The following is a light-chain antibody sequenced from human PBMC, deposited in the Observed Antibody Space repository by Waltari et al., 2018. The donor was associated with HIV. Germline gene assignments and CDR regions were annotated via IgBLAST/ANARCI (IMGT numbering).Light chain of an antibody. CDR1: QDIRSD. CDR3: LQDGAFPLT. Sequence: IQMTQSPSSLSASVGDSVTITCRASQDIRSDLGWYQQKPGKAPKALIYSASTLQSGVPSRFSGSGSGTQFSLTISSLQPEDSATYYCLQDGAFPLTFGPGTKVDV. J-gene: IGKJ3*01. V-gene: IGKV1-6*01. CDR2: SAS.